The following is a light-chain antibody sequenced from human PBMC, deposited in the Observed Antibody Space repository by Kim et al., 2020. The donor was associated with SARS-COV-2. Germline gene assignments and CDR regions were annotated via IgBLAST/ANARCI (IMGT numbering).Light chain of an antibody. V-gene: IGKV2-28*01. CDR1: ESLLHANGHTY. Sequence: DIVMTQSPLSLPVTPGEPASISCRSSESLLHANGHTYLDWYVQKPGQSPQLLIYRASQRASGVPDRFSASGSGTDFTLKISRVEAEDVGVYHCMQARQFPYTFAQGTRVEI. J-gene: IGKJ2*01. CDR3: MQARQFPYT. CDR2: RAS.